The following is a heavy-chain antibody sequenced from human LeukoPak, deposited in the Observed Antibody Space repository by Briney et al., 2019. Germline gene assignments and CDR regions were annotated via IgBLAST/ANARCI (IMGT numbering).Heavy chain of an antibody. CDR1: GFMFNGYS. Sequence: GGSLRLSCAASGFMFNGYSLTWVRQAPGKGLEWISYISAGSDYIYYTDSVKGRFTISRDNAKNSLYLQLNSLRVEDTAVYYCARWGFGPSFDYWGRGTLVTVSS. V-gene: IGHV3-21*05. D-gene: IGHD1-26*01. CDR3: ARWGFGPSFDY. CDR2: ISAGSDYI. J-gene: IGHJ4*02.